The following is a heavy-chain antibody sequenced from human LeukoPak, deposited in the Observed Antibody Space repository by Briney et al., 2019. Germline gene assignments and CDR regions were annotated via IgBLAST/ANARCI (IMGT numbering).Heavy chain of an antibody. CDR2: INPRGDNT. D-gene: IGHD5-18*01. Sequence: ASVKVSCKASGYSFTSHYMHWVRQAPGQGLEWMGIINPRGDNTNYAQKFQGRVTVTRDMSTSTVYMELSSLRSEDTAVYYCARGSGTAMDPFDYWGQGTLVTVSS. J-gene: IGHJ4*02. V-gene: IGHV1-46*01. CDR1: GYSFTSHY. CDR3: ARGSGTAMDPFDY.